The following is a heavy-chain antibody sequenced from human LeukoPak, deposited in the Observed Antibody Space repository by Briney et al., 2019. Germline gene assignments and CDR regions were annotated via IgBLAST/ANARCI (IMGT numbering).Heavy chain of an antibody. V-gene: IGHV4-4*07. J-gene: IGHJ4*02. CDR1: GGSISSHF. Sequence: SETLSLTCTVSGGSISSHFWTWIRQPAGKGLEWIGRIYSTGSTDHNPSLKSRVTVSLDTSKNQFSLTLTSVTAADTAVYYCARDMALSYCGGDCLPDYWGQGILVTVSS. CDR2: IYSTGST. D-gene: IGHD2-21*02. CDR3: ARDMALSYCGGDCLPDY.